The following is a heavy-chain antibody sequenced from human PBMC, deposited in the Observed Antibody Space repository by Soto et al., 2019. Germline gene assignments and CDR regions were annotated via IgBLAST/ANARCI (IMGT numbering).Heavy chain of an antibody. CDR2: IQSGGPT. V-gene: IGHV3-66*01. CDR3: ARDDVLCDGGRCYGVPLDV. CDR1: GFTVSSKY. J-gene: IGHJ6*04. Sequence: EVQLVESGGGLVQPGGSLRLSCAASGFTVSSKYMSWVRQAPGKGLDWVSLIQSGGPTYYADSVKGRFTISRDTSENTVHLQMDSLRAEDTAVYYCARDDVLCDGGRCYGVPLDVWGKWTTVTVSS. D-gene: IGHD2-15*01.